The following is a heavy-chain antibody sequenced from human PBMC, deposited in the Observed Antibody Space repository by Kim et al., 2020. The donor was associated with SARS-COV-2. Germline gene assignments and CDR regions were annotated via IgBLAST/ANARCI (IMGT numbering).Heavy chain of an antibody. D-gene: IGHD3-10*01. V-gene: IGHV4-59*01. CDR3: ARVVRVRGVNYYNMDV. CDR2: IFHSGGT. J-gene: IGHJ6*02. CDR1: AGSITYYY. Sequence: SETLSLTCTVSAGSITYYYWTWIRQPPGKGLEWIGYIFHSGGTNYNPSLKSRVTISIDTSKNQFSLRLGSVTAADTAVYYCARVVRVRGVNYYNMDVWGQGTTVTVSS.